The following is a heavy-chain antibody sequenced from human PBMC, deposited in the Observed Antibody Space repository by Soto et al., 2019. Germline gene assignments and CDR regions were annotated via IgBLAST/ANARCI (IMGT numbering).Heavy chain of an antibody. CDR1: GYTFTGYY. J-gene: IGHJ4*02. CDR3: ARVPFIAARYSGYDYPSLFDY. CDR2: INPNSGGT. D-gene: IGHD5-12*01. V-gene: IGHV1-2*02. Sequence: GASVKVSCKASGYTFTGYYMHCVRQAPGQVLEWMGWINPNSGGTNYAQKFQGRVTMTRDTSISTAYMELSRLRSDDTAVYYCARVPFIAARYSGYDYPSLFDYWGQGTLVTVSS.